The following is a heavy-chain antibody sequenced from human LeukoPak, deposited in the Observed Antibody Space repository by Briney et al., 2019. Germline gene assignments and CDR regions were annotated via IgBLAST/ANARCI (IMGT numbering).Heavy chain of an antibody. Sequence: ASVKVSCKVSVHSLSELSIQWVRQAPGKGLECMGGFDPEEAKMVYAQNFQGRVTMTEDTSTQTAYMELSGLTSDDTAVYYCTTRSGDFWSGFVNWGQGSLVTVSS. CDR3: TTRSGDFWSGFVN. CDR2: FDPEEAKM. CDR1: VHSLSELS. V-gene: IGHV1-24*01. J-gene: IGHJ4*02. D-gene: IGHD3-3*01.